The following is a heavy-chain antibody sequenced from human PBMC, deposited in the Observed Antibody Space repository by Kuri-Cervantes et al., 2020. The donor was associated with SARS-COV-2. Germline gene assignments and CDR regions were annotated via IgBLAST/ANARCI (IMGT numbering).Heavy chain of an antibody. CDR2: INHSGST. Sequence: SQTLSLTCAVYGGSFSGYYWNWIRQPPGKGLEWIGEINHSGSTNYNPSLKSRVTISVDTSKNQFSLKLSSVTAADTAVYYCARGRVYCSSTSCFIWSFDPWGQGTLVTVSS. D-gene: IGHD2-2*01. J-gene: IGHJ5*02. CDR3: ARGRVYCSSTSCFIWSFDP. CDR1: GGSFSGYY. V-gene: IGHV4-34*01.